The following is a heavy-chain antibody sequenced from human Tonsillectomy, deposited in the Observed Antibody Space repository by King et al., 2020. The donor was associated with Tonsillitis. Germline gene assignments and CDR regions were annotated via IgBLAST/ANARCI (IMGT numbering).Heavy chain of an antibody. Sequence: QLQESGPGLVKPSETLSLTCTVSGGFISSYYWSWIRQPPGKGLEWIGYIYYSGSTNYNPSLKSRVTISVDTSKNQFSLKLSSVTAADTAVYYCARTTLLGSHDILTGYYFDYWGQGTLVTVSS. V-gene: IGHV4-59*01. CDR2: IYYSGST. CDR1: GGFISSYY. J-gene: IGHJ4*02. CDR3: ARTTLLGSHDILTGYYFDY. D-gene: IGHD3-9*01.